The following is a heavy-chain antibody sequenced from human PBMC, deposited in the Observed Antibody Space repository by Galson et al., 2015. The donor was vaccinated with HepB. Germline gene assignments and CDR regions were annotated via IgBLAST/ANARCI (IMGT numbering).Heavy chain of an antibody. V-gene: IGHV3-43*01. CDR1: GFNFADYT. CDR3: ARDNTHCIDTSGYLALPH. Sequence: SLRLSCAASGFNFADYTMHWVRQAPGKGLEWVSLITWDGANTYYGDSVKGRFYISRDNSKNSLRLQLNSLRAEDTAIYYCARDNTHCIDTSGYLALPHWGQGALVAGSS. D-gene: IGHD3-22*01. J-gene: IGHJ1*01. CDR2: ITWDGANT.